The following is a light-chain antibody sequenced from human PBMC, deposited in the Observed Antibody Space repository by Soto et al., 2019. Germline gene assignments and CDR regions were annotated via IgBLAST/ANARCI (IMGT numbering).Light chain of an antibody. CDR2: EVS. V-gene: IGLV2-23*02. CDR1: SSDVGSHNL. J-gene: IGLJ7*01. CDR3: CTYGGSRAV. Sequence: QSALTQPASVSGSPGQSITISCTGTSSDVGSHNLVSWYQQHPGQAPKLMIYEVSKRPLGVSTRLSASKSGNTASLTISGLRAEGEADYFCCTYGGSRAVFGGGTQLTVL.